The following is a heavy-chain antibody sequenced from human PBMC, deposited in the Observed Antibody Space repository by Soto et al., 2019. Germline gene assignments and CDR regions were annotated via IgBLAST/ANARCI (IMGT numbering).Heavy chain of an antibody. J-gene: IGHJ1*01. CDR1: GFTFSSYA. V-gene: IGHV3-23*01. CDR2: ISGSGGST. Sequence: GSLRLSCAASGFTFSSYAMSWVRQAPGKGLEWVSAISGSGGSTYYADSVKGRFTISRDNSKNTLYLQMNSLRAEDTAVYYCAKDGDIVVVVAAVGYFQHWGQGTLVTVSS. CDR3: AKDGDIVVVVAAVGYFQH. D-gene: IGHD2-15*01.